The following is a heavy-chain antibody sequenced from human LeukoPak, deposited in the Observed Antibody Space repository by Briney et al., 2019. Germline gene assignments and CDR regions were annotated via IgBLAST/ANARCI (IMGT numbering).Heavy chain of an antibody. CDR1: GYTFTNYA. Sequence: ASMKVSCKTSGYTFTNYAMHWVRQAPGQRLEWMGWINTGNGNTKYSQEFQGRVTITRDTSANTAYMELRSLRSDDTAVYYCARDGNIIRVGQQLVIPLYYYYYYMDVWGKGTTVTVSS. CDR2: INTGNGNT. CDR3: ARDGNIIRVGQQLVIPLYYYYYYMDV. V-gene: IGHV1-3*04. J-gene: IGHJ6*03. D-gene: IGHD6-13*01.